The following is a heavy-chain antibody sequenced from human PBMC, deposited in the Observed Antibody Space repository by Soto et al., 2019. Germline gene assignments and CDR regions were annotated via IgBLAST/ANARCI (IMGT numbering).Heavy chain of an antibody. CDR1: GGSFSGYY. Sequence: QVQLQQWGAGLLKASETLSLTCAVYGGSFSGYYWSWIRQPPGKGLEWMGEINPSGSTNHNPSRKSRVAISVYSSKNQYSLKLISVTAADTAVYYCTLTPTYRRYFDLWGRGTLVTVSS. V-gene: IGHV4-34*01. CDR3: TLTPTYRRYFDL. J-gene: IGHJ2*01. CDR2: INPSGST. D-gene: IGHD3-16*02.